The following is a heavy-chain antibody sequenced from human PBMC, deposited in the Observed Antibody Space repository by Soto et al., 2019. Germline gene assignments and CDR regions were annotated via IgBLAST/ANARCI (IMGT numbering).Heavy chain of an antibody. CDR3: ARDISVSGNWFDP. Sequence: VQLVESGGGLVQPGGSLRLSCAASGFTFSSYWMNWVRQAPGKGLEWVANIKSDGGETYYVDSVKGRFTISRDNAKSSLYLQMNSLRAEDTAVYYCARDISVSGNWFDPWAQGNLVTVFS. CDR1: GFTFSSYW. V-gene: IGHV3-7*01. J-gene: IGHJ5*02. CDR2: IKSDGGET. D-gene: IGHD6-19*01.